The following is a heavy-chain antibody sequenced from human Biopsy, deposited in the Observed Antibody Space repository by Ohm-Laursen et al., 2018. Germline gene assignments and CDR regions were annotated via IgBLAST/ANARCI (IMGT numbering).Heavy chain of an antibody. CDR3: ATIAGWGSSPDLRPY. Sequence: SLRLSCAASGFTFSNYEMNWVRQAPGKGLEWISYIGSSGSPIYYADSVKGRFTISRDNAKNSLYLQMNSLRPEDTAFYYCATIAGWGSSPDLRPYWGQGTLVTVSS. CDR1: GFTFSNYE. D-gene: IGHD3-3*01. J-gene: IGHJ4*02. V-gene: IGHV3-48*03. CDR2: IGSSGSPI.